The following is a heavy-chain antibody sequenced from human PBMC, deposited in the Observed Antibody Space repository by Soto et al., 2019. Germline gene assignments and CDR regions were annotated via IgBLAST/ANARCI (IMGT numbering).Heavy chain of an antibody. CDR2: MNPNSGDT. D-gene: IGHD2-15*01. CDR1: GYAFTSYD. V-gene: IGHV1-8*01. J-gene: IGHJ4*02. Sequence: QVQLVQSGAEVKKPGASVKVSCKASGYAFTSYDINWVRQATGQGLEWMGWMNPNSGDTGYVEKFQGRVTMTRDTSITTAYMELSSLRSEDTAVYYCARSLVGGNVNFDYWGQGTLVTVSS. CDR3: ARSLVGGNVNFDY.